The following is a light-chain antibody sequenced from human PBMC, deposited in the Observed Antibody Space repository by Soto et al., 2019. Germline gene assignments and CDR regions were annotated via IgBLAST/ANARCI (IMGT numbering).Light chain of an antibody. CDR1: ESVFGY. Sequence: EVVLTQSPATLSLSPGERATLSCRASESVFGYLAWYQHKPGQAPRLLIYDASNRANGVPARFSGSGSGTDLTLTISSLEPEDFAVYYCQQRYRWPPITFGQGTRLEIK. CDR2: DAS. CDR3: QQRYRWPPIT. V-gene: IGKV3-11*01. J-gene: IGKJ5*01.